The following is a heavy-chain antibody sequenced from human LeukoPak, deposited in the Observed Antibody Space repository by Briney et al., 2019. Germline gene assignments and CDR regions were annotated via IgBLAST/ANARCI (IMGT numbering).Heavy chain of an antibody. CDR2: IRSDGSNK. V-gene: IGHV3-30*02. CDR1: GFTFSSYG. CDR3: AKDLSGSYYSGSFDP. D-gene: IGHD1-26*01. Sequence: GGSLRLSCAASGFTFSSYGMHWVRQAPGKGLEWMAFIRSDGSNKYYADSVKGRFTISRDNSKNTLYLQMNSLRAEDTAVYYCAKDLSGSYYSGSFDPWGQGTLVTVSS. J-gene: IGHJ5*02.